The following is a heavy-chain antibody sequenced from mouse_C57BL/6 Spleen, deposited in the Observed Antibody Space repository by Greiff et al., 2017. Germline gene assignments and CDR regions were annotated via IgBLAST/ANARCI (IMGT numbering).Heavy chain of an antibody. V-gene: IGHV1-81*01. Sequence: QVQLQQSGAELARPGASVKLSCKASGYTFTGYGISWVKQRTGQGLEWIGEIYPRSGNTYYNEKFKGKATLTADKSSSTAYMELRSLTSEDSAVYFCARNDYSNYIDYWGQGTTLTVSS. CDR3: ARNDYSNYIDY. J-gene: IGHJ2*01. CDR1: GYTFTGYG. D-gene: IGHD2-5*01. CDR2: IYPRSGNT.